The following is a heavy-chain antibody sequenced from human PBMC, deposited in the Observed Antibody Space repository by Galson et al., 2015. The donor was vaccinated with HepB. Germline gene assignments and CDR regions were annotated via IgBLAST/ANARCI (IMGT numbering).Heavy chain of an antibody. V-gene: IGHV1-58*02. CDR1: GFTFTSSA. CDR3: AAGASGGFTFDI. CDR2: IVVGSGNT. Sequence: SVKVSCKASGFTFTSSAMQWVRQARGQRLEWIGWIVVGSGNTNYAQQFQERVTITRDMSTSTAYMELSSLRSEDTAVYYCAAGASGGFTFDIWGQGTMVTVSS. D-gene: IGHD2-8*02. J-gene: IGHJ3*02.